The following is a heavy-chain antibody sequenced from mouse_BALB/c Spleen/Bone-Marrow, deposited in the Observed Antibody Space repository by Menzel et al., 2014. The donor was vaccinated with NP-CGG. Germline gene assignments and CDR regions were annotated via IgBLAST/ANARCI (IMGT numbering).Heavy chain of an antibody. D-gene: IGHD2-5*01. CDR2: IYPSDSYT. CDR1: GYTFTNYW. Sequence: QVQLQQPGAELVRPGASVKLSCKASGYTFTNYWINWVKQRPGQGLEWIGNIYPSDSYTTYNQNFKDKATLTVDKSSSAAYMQISGPTSEDSAGYYTAGDSKYFDYWGPGTTLTDSS. V-gene: IGHV1-69*02. CDR3: AGDSKYFDY. J-gene: IGHJ2*01.